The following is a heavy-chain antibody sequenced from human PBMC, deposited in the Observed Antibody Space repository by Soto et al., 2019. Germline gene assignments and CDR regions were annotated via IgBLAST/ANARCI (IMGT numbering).Heavy chain of an antibody. V-gene: IGHV5-51*01. CDR1: GYSFTSYW. CDR3: TRVLLYSSRGAFDI. J-gene: IGHJ3*02. Sequence: PGESLKISCKGSGYSFTSYWIGWVRQMPGKGLEWMGIIYPGDSDTRYSPSFQGQVTISADKSISTAYLQWSSLKASDTAMYYCTRVLLYSSRGAFDILGQGTMVTVSS. D-gene: IGHD6-13*01. CDR2: IYPGDSDT.